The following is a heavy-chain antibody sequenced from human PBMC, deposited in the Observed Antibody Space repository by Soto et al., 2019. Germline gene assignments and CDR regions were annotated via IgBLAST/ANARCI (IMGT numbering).Heavy chain of an antibody. Sequence: GGSLRLSCTASGFTFGDYAMSWVRQAPGKGLEWVGFIRSKAYGGTTEYAASVKGRFTISRDDSKSIAYLQMNSLKTEDTAVYYCTRDRYYYDSSGYYYQHYYYYGMDVWGQGTTVTVSS. D-gene: IGHD3-22*01. V-gene: IGHV3-49*04. CDR3: TRDRYYYDSSGYYYQHYYYYGMDV. CDR2: IRSKAYGGTT. CDR1: GFTFGDYA. J-gene: IGHJ6*02.